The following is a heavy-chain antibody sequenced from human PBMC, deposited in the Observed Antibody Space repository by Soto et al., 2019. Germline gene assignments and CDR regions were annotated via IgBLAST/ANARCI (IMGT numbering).Heavy chain of an antibody. J-gene: IGHJ4*02. CDR3: AKGASGYSNAY. CDR1: GFSFSSYG. D-gene: IGHD3-3*01. CDR2: ITGSGAGT. Sequence: QAGGSLRLSCVASGFSFSSYGMSWVRQSPGKGLEWVSSITGSGAGTYYADSVKGRFIISRDNSKNTLYLQMNSLRAEDTAVYYCAKGASGYSNAYWGQGTLVTVSS. V-gene: IGHV3-23*01.